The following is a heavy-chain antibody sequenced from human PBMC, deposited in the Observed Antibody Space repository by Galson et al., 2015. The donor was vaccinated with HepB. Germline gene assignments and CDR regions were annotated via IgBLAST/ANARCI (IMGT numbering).Heavy chain of an antibody. D-gene: IGHD4-23*01. CDR1: GYTLTELS. CDR2: FDPEDGET. Sequence: SVKVSCKVSGYTLTELSMHWVRQAPGKGLEWMGGFDPEDGETIYAQKFQGRVTMTEDTSTDTAYMELSSLRSEDTAVYYCATATVVTPPVFDPWGQRTLVTVSS. J-gene: IGHJ5*02. CDR3: ATATVVTPPVFDP. V-gene: IGHV1-24*01.